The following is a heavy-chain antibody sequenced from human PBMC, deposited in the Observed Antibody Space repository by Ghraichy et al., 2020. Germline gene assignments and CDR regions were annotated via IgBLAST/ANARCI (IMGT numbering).Heavy chain of an antibody. J-gene: IGHJ4*02. V-gene: IGHV3-30*02. CDR3: AKDLMATITMAPSGTRGVFDY. CDR2: IRYDGRNK. CDR1: GFTFSSYG. Sequence: GGSLRLSCAASGFTFSSYGMHWVRQAPGKGQEWVAFIRYDGRNKYYADSVKGRFTISRDNSKSTLYLQMNSLRGEDTAVYYCAKDLMATITMAPSGTRGVFDYWGQGTLVTVSS. D-gene: IGHD5-24*01.